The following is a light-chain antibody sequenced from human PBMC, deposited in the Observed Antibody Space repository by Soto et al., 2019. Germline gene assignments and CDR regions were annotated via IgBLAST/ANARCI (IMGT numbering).Light chain of an antibody. CDR2: DVT. V-gene: IGLV2-14*01. J-gene: IGLJ1*01. CDR1: SSDVGGYNY. Sequence: QPASVSGSPGQSITISCTGTSSDVGGYNYVSWYQQHPGKAPKLMIYDVTNRPSGVSNRFSGSKSGNTASLTISGLQAEDEADYYCSSYTSSSTLYVFGTGTKLTVL. CDR3: SSYTSSSTLYV.